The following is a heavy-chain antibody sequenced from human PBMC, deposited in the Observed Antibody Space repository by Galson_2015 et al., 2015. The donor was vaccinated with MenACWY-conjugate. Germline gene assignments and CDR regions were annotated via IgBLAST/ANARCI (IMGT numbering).Heavy chain of an antibody. V-gene: IGHV5-10-1*01. CDR2: IDPSNSEV. CDR3: ARIVGASYFFDY. CDR1: GYTFPNYW. Sequence: QSGAEVTEPGESLEISCTASGYTFPNYWIIWVRQMPGKGLEWMGRIDPSNSEVNYSPSFQGHLTISADKSISTAYLQWSSMKASYSAIYYCARIVGASYFFDYWGQGSLVAVSS. D-gene: IGHD1-26*01. J-gene: IGHJ4*02.